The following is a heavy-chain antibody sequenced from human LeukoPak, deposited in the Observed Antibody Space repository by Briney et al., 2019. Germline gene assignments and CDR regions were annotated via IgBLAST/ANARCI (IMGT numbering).Heavy chain of an antibody. CDR3: VRWGEEGGMDL. CDR2: IHPDGRDT. D-gene: IGHD3-10*01. Sequence: PGGSLRLSCEASGFTFSGFWMGWVRQAPGKGLEWVANIHPDGRDTSYVDSAKGRFTISRDNAKDAMFLQMNIVRAEEMAVYYCVRWGEEGGMDLWGQGTLVTVSS. CDR1: GFTFSGFW. V-gene: IGHV3-7*01. J-gene: IGHJ4*02.